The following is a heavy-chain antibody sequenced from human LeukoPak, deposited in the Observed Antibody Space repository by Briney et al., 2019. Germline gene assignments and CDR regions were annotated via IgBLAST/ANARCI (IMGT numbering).Heavy chain of an antibody. Sequence: SETLSLTCAVYGGSFSGYYWSWIRQPPGKGLEWIGEINHSGSTNYNPSHKSRVTISVDTSKNQFSLKLSSVTAADTAVYYCARLTKNDSGSFRFGKKKRGYMDVWGKGTTVTISS. CDR1: GGSFSGYY. V-gene: IGHV4-34*01. D-gene: IGHD3-10*01. J-gene: IGHJ6*03. CDR2: INHSGST. CDR3: ARLTKNDSGSFRFGKKKRGYMDV.